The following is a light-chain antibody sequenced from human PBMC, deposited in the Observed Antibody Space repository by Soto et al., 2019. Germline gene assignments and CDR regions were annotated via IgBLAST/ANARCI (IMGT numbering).Light chain of an antibody. CDR1: QSVSSY. Sequence: EIVLTQSPATLSLSPGERATLSCRASQSVSSYLGWYQQKPGQPPRLLIYDACNRATGIPARFSGSGSGTDFTLTISSLEPEDFTVYYCQQRSSWPQTFGQGTQVEIE. J-gene: IGKJ1*01. CDR2: DAC. V-gene: IGKV3-11*01. CDR3: QQRSSWPQT.